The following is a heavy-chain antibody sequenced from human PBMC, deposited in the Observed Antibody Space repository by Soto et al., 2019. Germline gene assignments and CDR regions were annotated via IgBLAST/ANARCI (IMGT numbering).Heavy chain of an antibody. CDR1: GGSFSGYY. Sequence: QVQLQQWGAGLLKPSETLSLTCAVYGGSFSGYYWSWIRQPPGKGLEWIGEINHSGSTNYNPSLKSRVTISVDTSKNQFSLKLRSVTAADTAGYYCAREPRTKDGEITAAHYYFDYWGQGTLVTVSS. CDR3: AREPRTKDGEITAAHYYFDY. V-gene: IGHV4-34*01. CDR2: INHSGST. D-gene: IGHD6-6*01. J-gene: IGHJ4*02.